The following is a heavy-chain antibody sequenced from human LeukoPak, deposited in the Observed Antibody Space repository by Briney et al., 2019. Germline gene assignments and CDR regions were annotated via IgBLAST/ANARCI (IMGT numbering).Heavy chain of an antibody. CDR1: RFTFNSYG. V-gene: IGHV3-30*02. D-gene: IGHD1-26*01. CDR2: IRYDGSNK. Sequence: GGSLRLSCSASRFTFNSYGMHWVRQAPGKGLEWVAFIRYDGSNKYYADSVKGRFTISGDNSLDTLYLQMNSLRAEDTALYYCAKDRGGSYDYFDYWGQGTLVTVSS. J-gene: IGHJ4*02. CDR3: AKDRGGSYDYFDY.